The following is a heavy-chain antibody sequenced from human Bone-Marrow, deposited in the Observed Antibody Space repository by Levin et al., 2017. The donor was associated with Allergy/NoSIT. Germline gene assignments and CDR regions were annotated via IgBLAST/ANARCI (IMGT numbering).Heavy chain of an antibody. V-gene: IGHV1-2*02. CDR3: ARGFLDGVTAEVGSFDV. CDR1: EYTFTDYY. CDR2: INPNHGGT. J-gene: IGHJ3*01. D-gene: IGHD2-21*02. Sequence: ASVKVSCKASEYTFTDYYIHWVRQAPGQGLEWIGWINPNHGGTNSAQKFQDRVTLTRDTSISTAYMELRSLTSDDTAVYYCARGFLDGVTAEVGSFDVCGQGTLVTVSS.